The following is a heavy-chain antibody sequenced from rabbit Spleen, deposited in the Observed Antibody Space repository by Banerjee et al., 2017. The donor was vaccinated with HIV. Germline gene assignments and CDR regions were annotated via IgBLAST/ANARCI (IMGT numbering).Heavy chain of an antibody. Sequence: QSLEESGGDLVKPGASLTLTCTASGFDFSSSYYMCWVRQAPGKGLEWIGYIDPIFGRTYYASWVNGRFTISSHNAQNTLYLQLNSLTAADTATYFCARDLTDVIGWNFGWWGQGTLVTVS. CDR1: GFDFSSSYY. CDR3: ARDLTDVIGWNFGW. D-gene: IGHD1-1*01. V-gene: IGHV1S40*01. J-gene: IGHJ4*01. CDR2: IDPIFGRT.